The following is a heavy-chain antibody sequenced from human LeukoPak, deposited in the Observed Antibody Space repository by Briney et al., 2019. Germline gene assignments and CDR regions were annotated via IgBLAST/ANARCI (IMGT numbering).Heavy chain of an antibody. CDR2: MNPNSGNT. J-gene: IGHJ4*02. Sequence: ASVKVSCKASGYTFTSYDINWVRQATGQGLEWMGWMNPNSGNTGYAQKFQGRVTITRNTSISTAYMELSSLRSEDTAVYYCARGPLRYYYGSGRHRVRTSLFDYWGQGTLVTVSS. D-gene: IGHD3-10*01. CDR1: GYTFTSYD. V-gene: IGHV1-8*03. CDR3: ARGPLRYYYGSGRHRVRTSLFDY.